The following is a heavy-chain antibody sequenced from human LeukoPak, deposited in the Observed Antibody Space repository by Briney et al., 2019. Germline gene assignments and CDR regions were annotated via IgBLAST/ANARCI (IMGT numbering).Heavy chain of an antibody. D-gene: IGHD3-3*01. V-gene: IGHV3-48*02. J-gene: IGHJ4*02. Sequence: GGSLRLSCAASGFTFSSYSMNWVRQAPGKGLEWVSYISSSSSTIYYADSVKGRFTISRDNAKNSLYLQMNSLRDEDTAVYYCARDLVGGYYDFWSGYYEPYFDYWGQGTLVTVSP. CDR3: ARDLVGGYYDFWSGYYEPYFDY. CDR2: ISSSSSTI. CDR1: GFTFSSYS.